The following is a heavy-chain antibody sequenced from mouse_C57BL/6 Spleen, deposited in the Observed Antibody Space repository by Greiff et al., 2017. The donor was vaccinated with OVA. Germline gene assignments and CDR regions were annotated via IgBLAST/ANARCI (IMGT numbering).Heavy chain of an antibody. V-gene: IGHV1-50*01. CDR3: ARYDYSNPFAY. Sequence: QVQLQQPGAELVKPGASVQLSCKASGYTFTSYWMQWVKQRPGQGLEWIGEIDPSDSYTNYNQKFKGKATLTVDTSSSTAYMQLSSLTSEDSAVYYCARYDYSNPFAYWGQGTLVTVSA. J-gene: IGHJ3*01. D-gene: IGHD2-5*01. CDR1: GYTFTSYW. CDR2: IDPSDSYT.